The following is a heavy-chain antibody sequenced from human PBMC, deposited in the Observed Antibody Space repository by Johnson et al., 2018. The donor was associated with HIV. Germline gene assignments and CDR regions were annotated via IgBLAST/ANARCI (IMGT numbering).Heavy chain of an antibody. D-gene: IGHD2-21*02. CDR2: ISSSGSTM. V-gene: IGHV3-11*04. Sequence: QVQLVESGGGLVKPGGSLRLSCAASGFTFSDHYMSWIRQAPGKGLEWVSYISSSGSTMYYADSVKGRFTISRDNAKNTLYLEMKSLRVDDTAVYYCVRDDYAFHIWGQGTMVTV. CDR3: VRDDYAFHI. CDR1: GFTFSDHY. J-gene: IGHJ3*02.